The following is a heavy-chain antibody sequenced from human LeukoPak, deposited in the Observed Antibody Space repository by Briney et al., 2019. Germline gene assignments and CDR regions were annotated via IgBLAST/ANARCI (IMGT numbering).Heavy chain of an antibody. CDR1: GGTFSSYA. D-gene: IGHD1-26*01. CDR2: IIPIFGTA. V-gene: IGHV1-69*05. J-gene: IGHJ3*02. CDR3: ATAYSGSPYDACDI. Sequence: EASVKVSCKASGGTFSSYAISWVRQAPGQGLEWMGGIIPIFGTANYAQKFQGRVTITTDASTSTAYMELSSLRSEDTAVYYCATAYSGSPYDACDIWGQGTMVTVSS.